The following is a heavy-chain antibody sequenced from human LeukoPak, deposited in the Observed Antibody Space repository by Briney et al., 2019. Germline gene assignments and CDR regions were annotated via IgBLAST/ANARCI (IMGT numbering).Heavy chain of an antibody. V-gene: IGHV3-43*02. CDR1: GFTFDDYA. J-gene: IGHJ4*02. CDR2: ISGDGGST. CDR3: ARVGAAMETYFDY. Sequence: GGSLRLSCAASGFTFDDYAMHWVRQAPGKGLEWVSLISGDGGSTYYADSVKGRFTISRDNSKNSLYLQMNSLRTEDTAVYYCARVGAAMETYFDYWGQGTLVTVSS. D-gene: IGHD5-18*01.